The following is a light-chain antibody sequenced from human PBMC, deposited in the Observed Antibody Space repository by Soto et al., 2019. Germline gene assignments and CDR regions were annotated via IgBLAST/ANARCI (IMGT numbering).Light chain of an antibody. Sequence: EIVLTHSPGTLSLSPGERATLSSRASQSVNSNLAWYQQKPGQAPRLLIYGASTRATGIPARFSGSGYGTEFNLTINSLQSEDFAVYYCQQYKNWPHTFGQGTKVDIK. CDR2: GAS. J-gene: IGKJ2*01. CDR1: QSVNSN. V-gene: IGKV3-15*01. CDR3: QQYKNWPHT.